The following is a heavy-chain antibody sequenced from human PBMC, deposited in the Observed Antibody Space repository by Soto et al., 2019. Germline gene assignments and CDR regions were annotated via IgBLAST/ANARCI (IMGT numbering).Heavy chain of an antibody. D-gene: IGHD3-10*01. CDR1: GDSIRNYY. CDR2: ISYSGGT. J-gene: IGHJ4*02. V-gene: IGHV4-59*12. Sequence: SETLSLTCSVSGDSIRNYYWSWIRQPPGKGLEWIGFISYSGGTSYNPSPKSRVAMSVDKSRNQFSLKLSSVTAADTAVYYCARRWGEGRVDYWGQGTLVTVSS. CDR3: ARRWGEGRVDY.